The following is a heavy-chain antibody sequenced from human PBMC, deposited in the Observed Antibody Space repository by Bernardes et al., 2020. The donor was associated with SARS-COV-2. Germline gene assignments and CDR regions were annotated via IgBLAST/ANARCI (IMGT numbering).Heavy chain of an antibody. CDR3: ARDRQWLDEYFDY. CDR2: ISSGSNYI. Sequence: GRSLRQSCADSGFAVSSDRMQWVRRATGKGLEWVSSISSGSNYIYYVDSVKGRFTISRDNVKNSLYLQMTSLRAEDSAVYYCARDRQWLDEYFDYWGQGTLVTVSS. D-gene: IGHD6-19*01. J-gene: IGHJ4*02. V-gene: IGHV3-21*01. CDR1: GFAVSSDR.